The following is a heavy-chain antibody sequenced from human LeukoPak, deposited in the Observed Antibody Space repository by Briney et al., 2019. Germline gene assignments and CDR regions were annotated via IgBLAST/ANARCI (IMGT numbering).Heavy chain of an antibody. V-gene: IGHV1-69*13. D-gene: IGHD3-22*01. Sequence: SVKVSCKAYGGTFSRFTISWVRQAPGQGFEWMGGITPIFGTANFAQKFQGRVSITADGSTSTAFMELSSLRSEDTAVYYCAREWGLESSGYYYAYWGQGTLVTVSS. CDR2: ITPIFGTA. CDR3: AREWGLESSGYYYAY. J-gene: IGHJ4*02. CDR1: GGTFSRFT.